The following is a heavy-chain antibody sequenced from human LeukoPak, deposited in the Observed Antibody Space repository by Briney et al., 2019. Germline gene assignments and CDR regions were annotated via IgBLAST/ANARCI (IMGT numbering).Heavy chain of an antibody. D-gene: IGHD3-10*01. CDR2: ITGSGGST. V-gene: IGHV3-23*01. Sequence: PGGSLRLSCAASGFTFSAYDMSWVRQAPGKGLEWVSGITGSGGSTYYADSVKGRFTISRDNSKNTLYLQMTSLRAEDTAVYYCARLSGLNYYSSGSYYNDYWGQGTLVAVSS. CDR3: ARLSGLNYYSSGSYYNDY. J-gene: IGHJ4*02. CDR1: GFTFSAYD.